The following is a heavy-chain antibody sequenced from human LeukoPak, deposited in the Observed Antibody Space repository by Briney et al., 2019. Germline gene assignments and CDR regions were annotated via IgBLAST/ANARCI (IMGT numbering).Heavy chain of an antibody. D-gene: IGHD6-13*01. CDR1: GGSFSGYY. CDR3: ARKARQQLVLFKTEWFAP. CDR2: INHSGST. Sequence: PSEALSLTCAVYGGSFSGYYWSWIRQPPGKGLEWIGEINHSGSTNYNPSLKSRVTISVDTSKNQFSLKLSSVTAAATAVYYCARKARQQLVLFKTEWFAPWGQGTLVTVSS. J-gene: IGHJ5*02. V-gene: IGHV4-34*01.